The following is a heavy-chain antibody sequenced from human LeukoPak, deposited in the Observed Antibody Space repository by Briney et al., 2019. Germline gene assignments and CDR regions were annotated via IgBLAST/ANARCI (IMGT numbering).Heavy chain of an antibody. D-gene: IGHD3-3*01. V-gene: IGHV3-23*01. Sequence: QSGGSLRLSCAASGFTFSSYAVTWVRQAPGKGLEWVSAISGSGYNSYYADSVKGRFTISRDNSKNTLFLQMNSLRGEDTAIYYCAKWMVRRDFWSGAFDIWGQGTMVTV. J-gene: IGHJ3*02. CDR1: GFTFSSYA. CDR3: AKWMVRRDFWSGAFDI. CDR2: ISGSGYNS.